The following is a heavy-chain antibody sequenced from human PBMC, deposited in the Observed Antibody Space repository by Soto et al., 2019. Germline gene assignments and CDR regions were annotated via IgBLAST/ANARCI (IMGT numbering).Heavy chain of an antibody. CDR1: GYTFTSYG. J-gene: IGHJ5*02. V-gene: IGHV1-18*01. D-gene: IGHD3-22*01. Sequence: ASVKVPCKASGYTFTSYGISWVRQAPGQGLEWMGWISTYNGNTNYAQKLQGRVTMTTDTSTGTAYMELRSLRSDDTAVYYCARELSYYDSSGYGFWFDPWGQGTLVTVSS. CDR3: ARELSYYDSSGYGFWFDP. CDR2: ISTYNGNT.